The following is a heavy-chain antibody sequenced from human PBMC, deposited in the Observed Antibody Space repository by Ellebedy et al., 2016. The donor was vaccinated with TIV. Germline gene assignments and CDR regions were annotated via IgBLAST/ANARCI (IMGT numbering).Heavy chain of an antibody. CDR3: ARVTSGYDDVGTVEY. V-gene: IGHV3-21*01. D-gene: IGHD5-12*01. CDR2: ISSSSSYI. CDR1: GFTFRHYN. Sequence: PGGSLRLSCAASGFTFRHYNMNWVRQAQGKGLEWVSLISSSSSYIYYADSLKGRFTISRDNAKNSLYLQMNSLRAEDTAIYYCARVTSGYDDVGTVEYWGQGTLVTVSS. J-gene: IGHJ4*02.